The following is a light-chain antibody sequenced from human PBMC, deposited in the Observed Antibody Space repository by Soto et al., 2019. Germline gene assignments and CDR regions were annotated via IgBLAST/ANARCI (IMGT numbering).Light chain of an antibody. Sequence: QSVLTQPPSTSGTPGQRVTISCSGSSSNIGRNTVNWFHHLPGTAPKRLIYKSYQRPSGVPDRFSGSKSGTSASLAISGLQSEDEGDYYCVSWDDSLTGWVFGGGTKLTVL. CDR2: KSY. CDR3: VSWDDSLTGWV. CDR1: SSNIGRNT. V-gene: IGLV1-44*01. J-gene: IGLJ3*02.